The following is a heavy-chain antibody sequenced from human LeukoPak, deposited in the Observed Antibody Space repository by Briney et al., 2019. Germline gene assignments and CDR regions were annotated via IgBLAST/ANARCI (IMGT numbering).Heavy chain of an antibody. V-gene: IGHV4-38-2*02. D-gene: IGHD5-12*01. CDR2: IYHSGST. J-gene: IGHJ4*02. CDR1: GYSISSGYY. Sequence: SETLSLTCTVSGYSISSGYYWGWIRQPPGNGLEWIGSIYHSGSTYYNPSLKSRVTISVDTSKNQFSLKLSSVTAADTAVYYCARDGLRAYPIDYWGQGTLVTVSS. CDR3: ARDGLRAYPIDY.